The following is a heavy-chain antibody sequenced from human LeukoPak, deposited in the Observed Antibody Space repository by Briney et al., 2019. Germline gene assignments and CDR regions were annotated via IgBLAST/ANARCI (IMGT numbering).Heavy chain of an antibody. V-gene: IGHV1-69*05. CDR1: GGTFSSYA. D-gene: IGHD6-19*01. J-gene: IGHJ3*02. Sequence: EASVKVSCKASGGTFSSYAISWVRQAPGQGLEWMGGIIPIFGTANYAQNFQGRVTITTDESTSTAYMELSSLRSEDTAVYYCASVKAQPGIAVAGPLWAFDIWGQGTMVTVSS. CDR3: ASVKAQPGIAVAGPLWAFDI. CDR2: IIPIFGTA.